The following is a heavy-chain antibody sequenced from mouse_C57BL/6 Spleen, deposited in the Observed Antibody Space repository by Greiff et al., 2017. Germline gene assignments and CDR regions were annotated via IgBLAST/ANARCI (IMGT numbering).Heavy chain of an antibody. CDR2: IDPSDSYT. CDR3: ATIYYGNYWYFDV. Sequence: QVQLRQPGAELVKPGASVKLSCKASGYTFTSYWMQWVKQRPGQGLEWIGEIDPSDSYTNYNQKFKGKATLTVDTSSSTAYMQLSSLTSEDSAVYYCATIYYGNYWYFDVWGTGTTVTVSS. J-gene: IGHJ1*03. V-gene: IGHV1-50*01. CDR1: GYTFTSYW. D-gene: IGHD2-1*01.